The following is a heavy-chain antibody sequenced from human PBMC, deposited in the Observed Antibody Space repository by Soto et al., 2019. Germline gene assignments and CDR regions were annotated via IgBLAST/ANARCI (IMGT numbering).Heavy chain of an antibody. Sequence: EVQLVESGGGLVQPGGSLRLSCAASGFTFSSYWMHWVRQAPGKGLVWVSRINSDGSSTSYADSVKGRFTISRDNAKNTLYLQMNSLRADDTAVYYCARDPARTFWFDPWGQGTLVTVSS. D-gene: IGHD3-16*01. CDR3: ARDPARTFWFDP. CDR2: INSDGSST. CDR1: GFTFSSYW. V-gene: IGHV3-74*01. J-gene: IGHJ5*02.